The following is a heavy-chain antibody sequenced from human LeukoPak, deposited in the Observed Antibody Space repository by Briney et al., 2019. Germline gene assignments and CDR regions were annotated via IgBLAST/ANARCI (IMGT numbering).Heavy chain of an antibody. CDR2: IWSNGGST. J-gene: IGHJ4*02. CDR1: GFPFSSYA. V-gene: IGHV3-64D*06. D-gene: IGHD5-18*01. CDR3: VNRGGDSYGYITYYFDY. Sequence: GGSLRLSCSAPGFPFSSYAMHWAPQAPGGGLEYVSAIWSNGGSTYYADSVKGTFTLSRDSSKTTLYLQMSSLRAEDTAVYYCVNRGGDSYGYITYYFDYWGQGTLVTVSS.